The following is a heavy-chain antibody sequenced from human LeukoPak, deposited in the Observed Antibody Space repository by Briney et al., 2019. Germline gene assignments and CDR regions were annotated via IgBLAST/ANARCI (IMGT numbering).Heavy chain of an antibody. V-gene: IGHV3-9*01. CDR2: ISWNSGSI. Sequence: GGSLRLSCAASGFTFDDYAMHWVRQAPGKGLEWVSGISWNSGSIGYADSVKGRFTISRDNAKNSLYLQMNSLRAEDTALYYCAKDSEHILTGSNWFDPWGQGTLVTVSS. J-gene: IGHJ5*02. D-gene: IGHD3-9*01. CDR3: AKDSEHILTGSNWFDP. CDR1: GFTFDDYA.